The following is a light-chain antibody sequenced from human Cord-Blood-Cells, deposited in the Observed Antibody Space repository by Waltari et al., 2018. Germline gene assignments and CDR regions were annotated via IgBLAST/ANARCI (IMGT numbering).Light chain of an antibody. CDR2: EGS. V-gene: IGLV2-23*01. CDR1: SSDVGRYNL. Sequence: QSALTQPASVSGSPGPSLTISCTGTSSDVGRYNLVSWYQQHPGKAPKLMIYEGSKRPSGVSTRFSGSKSGNTASLTISGLQAEDEADYYCCSYAGSSTVFGGGTKLTVL. CDR3: CSYAGSSTV. J-gene: IGLJ3*02.